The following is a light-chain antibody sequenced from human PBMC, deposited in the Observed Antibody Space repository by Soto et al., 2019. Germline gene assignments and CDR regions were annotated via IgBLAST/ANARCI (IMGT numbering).Light chain of an antibody. V-gene: IGLV2-23*02. Sequence: QSALTQPASVSGSPGQSITISCTGTSSDVGLYNLVSWYQQLPGKAPKLIIYEVNERPSGISDRLSGSKSGNTASLTISGLQDEDEADYYCCSYVGSSILMFGGGTKLTVL. CDR3: CSYVGSSILM. CDR1: SSDVGLYNL. CDR2: EVN. J-gene: IGLJ3*02.